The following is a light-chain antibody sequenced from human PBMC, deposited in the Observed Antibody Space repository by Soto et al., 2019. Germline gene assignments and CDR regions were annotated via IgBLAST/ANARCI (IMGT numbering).Light chain of an antibody. Sequence: QSVLTQPPSVSGAPGQRVTISCTGSSSNIGAGFGVHWYQQLPGTAPKLLVYGNSNRPSGVPDRFSGSKSGTSASLAVTGLQAEDEADYYCQSYDSSLSAYVFGPGTKLTVL. CDR2: GNS. CDR1: SSNIGAGFG. V-gene: IGLV1-40*01. CDR3: QSYDSSLSAYV. J-gene: IGLJ1*01.